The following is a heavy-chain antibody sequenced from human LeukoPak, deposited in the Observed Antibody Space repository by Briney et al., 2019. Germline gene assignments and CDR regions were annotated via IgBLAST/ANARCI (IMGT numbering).Heavy chain of an antibody. Sequence: SETLSLTCSVSGVSISDYHWIWIRQPPAKGLEWMGYFSYSGSTNYNPSLKSRVTIAVDTSKNQFSLKLSSVTAADTAVYYCARGGIAAAALVHLDYWGQGTLVTVSS. V-gene: IGHV4-59*01. CDR3: ARGGIAAAALVHLDY. CDR1: GVSISDYH. D-gene: IGHD6-13*01. CDR2: FSYSGST. J-gene: IGHJ4*02.